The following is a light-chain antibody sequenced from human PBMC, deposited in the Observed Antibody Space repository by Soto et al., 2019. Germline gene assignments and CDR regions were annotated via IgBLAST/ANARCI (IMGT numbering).Light chain of an antibody. CDR3: SSFTRSSTRV. J-gene: IGLJ1*01. Sequence: QSALTQPASVSGSPGPSITISCTVTSIDVGGYNYVSWYQQHPGKAPKLIIYEVSNRPSGVSNRFSGSKSGNTASLTISGVQAEDEADSYCSSFTRSSTRVFGTGTTLTVL. CDR2: EVS. V-gene: IGLV2-14*01. CDR1: SIDVGGYNY.